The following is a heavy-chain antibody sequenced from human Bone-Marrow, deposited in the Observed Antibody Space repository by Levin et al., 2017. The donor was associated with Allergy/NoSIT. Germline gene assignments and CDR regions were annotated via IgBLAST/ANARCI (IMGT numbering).Heavy chain of an antibody. D-gene: IGHD1-14*01. CDR3: ARSITRAGNFDF. CDR2: IYSGGNT. CDR1: GFTVSSTY. V-gene: IGHV3-53*01. J-gene: IGHJ4*02. Sequence: GESLKTSCAASGFTVSSTYMTWVRQAAGKGLEWVSVIYSGGNTFYADSVKGRFTISRDNSKNTLYLQMNSLRAEDTAVYYCARSITRAGNFDFWGQGTLVTVSS.